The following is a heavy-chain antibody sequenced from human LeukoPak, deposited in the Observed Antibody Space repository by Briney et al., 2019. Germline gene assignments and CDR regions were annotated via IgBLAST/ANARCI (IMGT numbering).Heavy chain of an antibody. CDR3: XKIGYYYDSSXXIXDY. D-gene: IGHD3-22*01. Sequence: PGGSLRLSCAASGFTFSSYAMSWVRQAPGKGLEWVSAISGSGGSTYYADSVKGRFTISRDNAKNTLYLQMNSLRAEDTAVYYCXKIGYYYDSSXXIXDYWGQXTXVXXSS. CDR2: ISGSGGST. V-gene: IGHV3-23*01. J-gene: IGHJ4*02. CDR1: GFTFSSYA.